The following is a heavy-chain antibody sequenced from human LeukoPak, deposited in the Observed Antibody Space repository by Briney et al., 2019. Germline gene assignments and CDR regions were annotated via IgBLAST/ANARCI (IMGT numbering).Heavy chain of an antibody. J-gene: IGHJ4*02. Sequence: SETLSLTCTVSGDSVSSRSYYWGWIRQPPGKGQVWIGSIYYSKTTYTYYNPSLKGRVTISVDTSKNRFSLKLSSVTAADTAVYYCARVGSGTYGGRLFDFWGQGTLVTVSS. D-gene: IGHD3-10*01. V-gene: IGHV4-39*01. CDR2: IYYSKTTYT. CDR1: GDSVSSRSYY. CDR3: ARVGSGTYGGRLFDF.